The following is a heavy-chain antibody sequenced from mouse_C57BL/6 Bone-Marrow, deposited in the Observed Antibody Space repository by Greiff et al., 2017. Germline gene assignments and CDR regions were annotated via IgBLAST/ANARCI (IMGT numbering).Heavy chain of an antibody. J-gene: IGHJ4*01. CDR2: IDPSDSYT. V-gene: IGHV1-59*01. CDR1: GYTFTSYW. Sequence: QVQLKQPGAELVRPGTSVKLSCKASGYTFTSYWMHWVKQRPGQGLEWIGVIDPSDSYTNYNQKFKGKATLTVDTSSSTAYMQLSRLTSEDSAVYYCARWRGYGSSYDYYAMDYWGQGTSVTGSS. D-gene: IGHD1-1*01. CDR3: ARWRGYGSSYDYYAMDY.